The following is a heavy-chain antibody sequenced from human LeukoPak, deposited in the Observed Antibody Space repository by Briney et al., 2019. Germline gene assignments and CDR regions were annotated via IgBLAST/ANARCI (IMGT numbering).Heavy chain of an antibody. Sequence: ASVKVSCKASGYTFTSYYMHWVRQTPGQGLEWMGIINPSGGSTSYAQKFQGRVTMTRDTSTSTVYMELSSLRSEDTAVYNCARHGTPFDWLSYFSDYWGQGTLVTVSS. CDR2: INPSGGST. J-gene: IGHJ4*02. CDR1: GYTFTSYY. CDR3: ARHGTPFDWLSYFSDY. D-gene: IGHD3-9*01. V-gene: IGHV1-46*01.